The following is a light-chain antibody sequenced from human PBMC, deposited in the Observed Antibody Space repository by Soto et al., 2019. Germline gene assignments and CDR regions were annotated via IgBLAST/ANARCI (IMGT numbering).Light chain of an antibody. CDR3: QQYRDLPQT. Sequence: ETVLTQSPGTLSLSPGERATLSCRASQSVRSNYLAWYQQKPGQAPRLLIYNSSTRATGIPYRFSGSGSGTDFTLTISRLEPEDFALYYCQQYRDLPQTFGQGTKVEMK. J-gene: IGKJ1*01. CDR2: NSS. V-gene: IGKV3-20*01. CDR1: QSVRSNY.